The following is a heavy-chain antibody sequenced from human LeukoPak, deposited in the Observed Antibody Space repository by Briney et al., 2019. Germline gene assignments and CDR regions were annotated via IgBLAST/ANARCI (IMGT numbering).Heavy chain of an antibody. V-gene: IGHV3-23*01. CDR3: ARGRWGDLYCRGGSWSLKGYAFDI. D-gene: IGHD2-15*01. CDR2: ISGSGGDT. CDR1: GFTFSAYA. J-gene: IGHJ3*02. Sequence: GGSLRLSCAASGFTFSAYAMTWVRQAPGKGLEWVSTISGSGGDTYYADSVKGRFTISRDNSKNTLFLQMNSLRAEDTDVYYCARGRWGDLYCRGGSWSLKGYAFDIWGQGTMVTVSS.